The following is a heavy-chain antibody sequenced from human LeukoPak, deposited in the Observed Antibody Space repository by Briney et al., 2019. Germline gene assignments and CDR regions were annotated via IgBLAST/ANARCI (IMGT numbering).Heavy chain of an antibody. J-gene: IGHJ5*02. Sequence: SATLSLTCPVSGGSISSSSYYWGWIRQPPGKGLEWIGSIYYSGSTYYNPSLKSRVTISVDTSKNQFSLKLSSVTAADTAVYYCARRYLRNWFDPWGQGTLVTVSS. CDR3: ARRYLRNWFDP. V-gene: IGHV4-39*01. CDR2: IYYSGST. D-gene: IGHD1-1*01. CDR1: GGSISSSSYY.